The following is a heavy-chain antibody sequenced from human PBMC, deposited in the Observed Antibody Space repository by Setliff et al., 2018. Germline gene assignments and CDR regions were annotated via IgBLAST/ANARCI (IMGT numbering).Heavy chain of an antibody. CDR1: GGTFRNYG. J-gene: IGHJ6*03. D-gene: IGHD2-15*01. CDR3: AREGVDPRSSTDYRYYKDV. Sequence: GASVKVSCKATGGTFRNYGISWVRQAPGQGLEWMGGTIPMFGTTNYAHKFQGRVKIITDESTSTAYMELSSLRSEDTAVYYCAREGVDPRSSTDYRYYKDVWGKGTTVTVSS. CDR2: TIPMFGTT. V-gene: IGHV1-69*05.